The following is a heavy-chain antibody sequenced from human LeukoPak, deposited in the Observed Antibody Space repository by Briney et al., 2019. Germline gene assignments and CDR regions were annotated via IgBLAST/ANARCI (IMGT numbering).Heavy chain of an antibody. V-gene: IGHV4-39*07. CDR2: IYNSGST. CDR3: AREDAQEGTNAFDI. D-gene: IGHD2-2*01. CDR1: GGSISRSIFY. J-gene: IGHJ3*02. Sequence: SETLSLTCTVSGGSISRSIFYWGWIRQPPGKGLEWIGSIYNSGSTYYSPSLKSRVTMSVDTSKNQFSLKLSSVTAADTAVYYCAREDAQEGTNAFDIWGQGTMVTVSS.